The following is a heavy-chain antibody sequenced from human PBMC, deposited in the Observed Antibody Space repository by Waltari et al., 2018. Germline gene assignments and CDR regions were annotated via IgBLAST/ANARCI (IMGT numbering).Heavy chain of an antibody. J-gene: IGHJ4*02. V-gene: IGHV1-69*11. CDR1: GDTFSNIA. Sequence: QAPLVQSGTEVKRTGSSVRVPCQASGDTFSNIAISWVRQARGQGLEGMGRVSPVLGSVKSAEKFQGRVTLSADASSTTVYMELSSLRSEDTAVYYCARTVTLFAGVVQGYYFDYWGQGTLVTVSS. D-gene: IGHD2-15*01. CDR3: ARTVTLFAGVVQGYYFDY. CDR2: VSPVLGSV.